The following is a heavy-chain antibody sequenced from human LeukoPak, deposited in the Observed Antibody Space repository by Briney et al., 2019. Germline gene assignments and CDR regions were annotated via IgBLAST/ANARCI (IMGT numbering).Heavy chain of an antibody. CDR3: AKGITMIVVVGLDY. CDR2: ISGSGGST. CDR1: GFTFSSYA. V-gene: IGHV3-23*01. D-gene: IGHD3-22*01. Sequence: GGSLRLSCAASGFTFSSYAMSWVRQAPGKGLEWVSAISGSGGSTYYADSVKGRFTISRDNSKNTLYLQMNSLRAEDTAVYYCAKGITMIVVVGLDYWGQGTLVTVSS. J-gene: IGHJ4*02.